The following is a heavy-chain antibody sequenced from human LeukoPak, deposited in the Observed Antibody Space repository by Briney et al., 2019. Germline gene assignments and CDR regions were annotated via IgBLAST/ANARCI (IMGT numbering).Heavy chain of an antibody. CDR2: ISGSSGST. Sequence: PGGSLRLSCAASGFTFSSYAMSWVRQAPGKGLEWVSAISGSSGSTYYADSVKGRIIISRDNARNSLYLQMNSLRAEDTALYYFALGWYAIDCWGQGTLVTVSS. V-gene: IGHV3-23*01. CDR1: GFTFSSYA. D-gene: IGHD6-19*01. J-gene: IGHJ4*02. CDR3: ALGWYAIDC.